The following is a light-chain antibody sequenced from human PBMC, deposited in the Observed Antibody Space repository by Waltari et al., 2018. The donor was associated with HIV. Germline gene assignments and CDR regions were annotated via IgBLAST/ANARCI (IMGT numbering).Light chain of an antibody. CDR2: EDN. V-gene: IGLV6-57*04. CDR3: QSYGDNAVI. J-gene: IGLJ2*01. CDR1: SGSLALTF. Sequence: NFMLTQPYSVSESPCKTVTISCTRSSGSLALTFVPWYQQRPGSAPTTVIYEDNQRPSGVPDRFSGSIDRSSNSASLTISGLETEDEADYYCQSYGDNAVIFGGGTKVTVL.